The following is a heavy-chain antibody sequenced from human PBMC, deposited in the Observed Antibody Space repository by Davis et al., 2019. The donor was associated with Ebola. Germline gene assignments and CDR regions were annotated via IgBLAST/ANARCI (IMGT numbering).Heavy chain of an antibody. CDR1: GGSINYYY. D-gene: IGHD2-2*01. CDR2: IYYSGST. V-gene: IGHV4-59*04. Sequence: MPSETLSLTCTVSGGSINYYYWSWIRQPPGKGLEWIGYIYYSGSTYYNPSLKSRVTISVDTSKNQFSLKLSSVTAADTAVYYCASNQLLGGYYYYYGMDVWGQGTTVTVSS. CDR3: ASNQLLGGYYYYYGMDV. J-gene: IGHJ6*02.